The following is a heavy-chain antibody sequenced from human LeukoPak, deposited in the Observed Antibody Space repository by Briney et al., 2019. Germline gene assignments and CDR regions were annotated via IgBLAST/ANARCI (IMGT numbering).Heavy chain of an antibody. Sequence: GGSLRRSCAVSGFTFSSGYMHWVRQPPGKGPVGVSRISSDGNNTIYADSVKGRFTISRDDARNTLYLQMNSLRDADTVVYYCARYTGVGVYWGQGTLVTVSS. CDR2: ISSDGNNT. CDR3: ARYTGVGVY. CDR1: GFTFSSGY. J-gene: IGHJ4*02. V-gene: IGHV3-74*01. D-gene: IGHD2-2*02.